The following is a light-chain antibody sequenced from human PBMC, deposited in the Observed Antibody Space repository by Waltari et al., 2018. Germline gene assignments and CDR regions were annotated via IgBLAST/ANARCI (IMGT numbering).Light chain of an antibody. Sequence: QSVLTQPPSVSGAPGQRVTISCTGSGSNIGAGYDVHWYQQLPRAAPKLLIYGSSSRPLGVPDRSFGSTSGTSASLAIIGLQAEDEADYYCQSYDTSLSVVFGGGTKLTVL. CDR1: GSNIGAGYD. J-gene: IGLJ3*02. CDR3: QSYDTSLSVV. V-gene: IGLV1-40*01. CDR2: GSS.